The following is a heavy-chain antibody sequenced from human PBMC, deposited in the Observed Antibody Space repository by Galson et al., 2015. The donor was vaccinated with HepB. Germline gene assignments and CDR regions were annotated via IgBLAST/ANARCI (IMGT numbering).Heavy chain of an antibody. D-gene: IGHD5-18*01. V-gene: IGHV3-13*01. J-gene: IGHJ4*02. CDR1: GFTLSSYD. Sequence: SLRLSCAASGFTLSSYDMHWVRQATGKGLEWVSAIGTAGDTYYPGSVKGRFTISRENAKNSLYLQMNSLRAGDTAVYYCARERGDRDTAMGEFDYWGQGTLVTVSS. CDR3: ARERGDRDTAMGEFDY. CDR2: IGTAGDT.